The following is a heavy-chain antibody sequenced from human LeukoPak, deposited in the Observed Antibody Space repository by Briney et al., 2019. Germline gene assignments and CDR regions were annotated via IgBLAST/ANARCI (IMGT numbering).Heavy chain of an antibody. CDR2: ISYDGSNK. Sequence: PGGSLRLSCAASGFTFSSYAMHWVRQAPGKGLEWVAVISYDGSNKYYADSVKGRFTISRDNSKNTLYLQMNSLRAEDTAVYYCARSWGYQDYWGQGTLVTVSS. J-gene: IGHJ4*02. D-gene: IGHD3-16*01. V-gene: IGHV3-30*04. CDR1: GFTFSSYA. CDR3: ARSWGYQDY.